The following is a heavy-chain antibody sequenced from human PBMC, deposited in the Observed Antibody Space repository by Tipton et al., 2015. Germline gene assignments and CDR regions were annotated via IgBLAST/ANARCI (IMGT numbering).Heavy chain of an antibody. Sequence: GLVKPSQTLSLTCAISGDSVSSNTAAWNWIRQSPSRGLEWLGRTYYRSRWYNDYAVSVKRRIIINPDTSKNHFSLHLNSVTPEDTAVYYCARDPEYSLPLFDYWGQGTLVTVSS. CDR3: ARDPEYSLPLFDY. V-gene: IGHV6-1*01. J-gene: IGHJ4*02. D-gene: IGHD5-12*01. CDR2: TYYRSRWYN. CDR1: GDSVSSNTAA.